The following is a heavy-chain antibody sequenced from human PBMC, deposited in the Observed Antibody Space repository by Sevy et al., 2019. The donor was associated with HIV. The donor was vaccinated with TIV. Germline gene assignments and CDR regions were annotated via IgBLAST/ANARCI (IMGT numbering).Heavy chain of an antibody. J-gene: IGHJ6*02. V-gene: IGHV3-23*01. Sequence: GGSLRLSCAASGFTFSNYAMSWVRQAPGKGLQWVSAISGSGGSTYYADSVKGRFTITRDNSKNTLYLQMNSLRAEDTAEYYYAKDNSNLYYLYGMDVWGQGTTVTVSS. CDR1: GFTFSNYA. D-gene: IGHD4-4*01. CDR2: ISGSGGST. CDR3: AKDNSNLYYLYGMDV.